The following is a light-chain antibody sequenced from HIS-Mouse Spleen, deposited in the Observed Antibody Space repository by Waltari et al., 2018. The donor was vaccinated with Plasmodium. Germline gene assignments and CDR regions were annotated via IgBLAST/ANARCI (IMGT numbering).Light chain of an antibody. V-gene: IGKV1-39*01. CDR3: QQSYSTWT. CDR1: QSISNY. Sequence: DIQLTQSPSCPSASVVARDTITCRASQSISNYLNWYQQKPWKAPKFLIYAASTLQSGVPSRFSGSGSGTDFTLTISSLQPEDFATYYCQQSYSTWTFGQGTKVEIK. J-gene: IGKJ1*01. CDR2: AAS.